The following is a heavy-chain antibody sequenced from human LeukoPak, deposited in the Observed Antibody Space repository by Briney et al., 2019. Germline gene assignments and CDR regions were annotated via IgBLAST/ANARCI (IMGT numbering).Heavy chain of an antibody. CDR1: GYSITSGFS. J-gene: IGHJ5*02. Sequence: SETLSLTRTVSGYSITSGFSWGWIRQPPGKGLEWIATISYYGSTSYSSSLQSRLFISMDTSKNQFSLSLTSVTAADTAVYYCAREGAVPGIDPWGQGSLVTVSS. V-gene: IGHV4-38-2*02. D-gene: IGHD3-16*01. CDR3: AREGAVPGIDP. CDR2: ISYYGST.